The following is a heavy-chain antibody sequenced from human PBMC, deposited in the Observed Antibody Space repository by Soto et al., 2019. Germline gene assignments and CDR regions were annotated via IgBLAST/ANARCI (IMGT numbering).Heavy chain of an antibody. D-gene: IGHD6-13*01. V-gene: IGHV1-2*04. CDR3: ARDLGAAAGTYYYYGMDV. J-gene: IGHJ6*02. CDR1: GYTFTGYY. CDR2: INPNSGGT. Sequence: QVQLVQSGAEVKKPGASVKVSCKASGYTFTGYYMHWVRQAPGQGLEWMGWINPNSGGTNYAQKFQGWVTMTRDTSISTAYMELSRLRSDATAVYYCARDLGAAAGTYYYYGMDVWGQGTTVTVSS.